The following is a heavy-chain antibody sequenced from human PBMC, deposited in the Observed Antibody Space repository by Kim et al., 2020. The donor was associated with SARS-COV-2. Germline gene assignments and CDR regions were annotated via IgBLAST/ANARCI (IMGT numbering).Heavy chain of an antibody. D-gene: IGHD5-18*01. CDR1: GFTFSDYY. J-gene: IGHJ5*02. V-gene: IGHV3-11*06. Sequence: GGSLRLSCTASGFTFSDYYMSWIRQAPGKGLEWVSYISRSSDYTKYADSVRGRFTISRDNAKNSLYLQMDNLRDEETAVFYCVRGGYTNWFNPWGQGTLVTVSS. CDR3: VRGGYTNWFNP. CDR2: ISRSSDYT.